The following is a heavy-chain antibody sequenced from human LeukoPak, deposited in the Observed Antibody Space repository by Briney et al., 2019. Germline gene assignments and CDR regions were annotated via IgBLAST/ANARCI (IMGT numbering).Heavy chain of an antibody. CDR3: ARGRVSSSTWYSTYYYYFYMDV. V-gene: IGHV4-34*01. CDR2: INHSGST. Sequence: SETLSLTCAVYGGSFSGYYWSWIRQPPGKGLEWIGEINHSGSTNYNPTFKSRVTISVDTAKNHFSLRLSTVTAADTAVYFCARGRVSSSTWYSTYYYYFYMDVWGKGTTVTVS. J-gene: IGHJ6*03. CDR1: GGSFSGYY. D-gene: IGHD6-13*01.